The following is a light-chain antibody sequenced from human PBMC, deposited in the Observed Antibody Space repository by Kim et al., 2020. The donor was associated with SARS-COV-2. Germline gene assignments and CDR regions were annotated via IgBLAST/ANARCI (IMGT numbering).Light chain of an antibody. CDR2: EVS. CDR3: MQGSHWPLT. V-gene: IGKV2-30*02. CDR1: QSLVHNNGNTY. Sequence: DVVMTQSPLSLPVTLGQPASISCRSSQSLVHNNGNTYLTWFQQRPGQSPRRLIYEVSNLDSGVPDRFSGSGSGTEFTLKISRLEAEDVGVYYCMQGSHWPLTFGGGTKVDIK. J-gene: IGKJ4*01.